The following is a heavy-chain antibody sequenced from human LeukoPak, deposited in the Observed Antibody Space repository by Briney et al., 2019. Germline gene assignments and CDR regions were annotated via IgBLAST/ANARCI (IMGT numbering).Heavy chain of an antibody. CDR2: IYYSGST. D-gene: IGHD3-10*01. J-gene: IGHJ4*02. Sequence: SETLSLTCTVSGGSISSGDYYWSWIRQPPGKGLEWIGYIYYSGSTYYSPSLKSRVTISVDTSKNQFSLKLSSATAADAAVYYCARGAFIGSKDYWGQGTLVTVSS. CDR1: GGSISSGDYY. V-gene: IGHV4-30-4*01. CDR3: ARGAFIGSKDY.